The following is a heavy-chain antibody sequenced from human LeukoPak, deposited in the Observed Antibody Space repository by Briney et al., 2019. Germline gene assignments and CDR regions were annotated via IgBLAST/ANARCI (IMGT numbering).Heavy chain of an antibody. V-gene: IGHV3-33*01. CDR1: GFSFSNRG. CDR3: ARDSYQDYYGRFDP. J-gene: IGHJ5*02. Sequence: GGSLRLSCAASGFSFSNRGMHWVRQAPGKRLEWVAVIWDDGNNKRYANSVNGRFTISRDNSENTLYLQMNGLTAEDTAMYYCARDSYQDYYGRFDPWGQGTLVIVSS. CDR2: IWDDGNNK. D-gene: IGHD3-10*01.